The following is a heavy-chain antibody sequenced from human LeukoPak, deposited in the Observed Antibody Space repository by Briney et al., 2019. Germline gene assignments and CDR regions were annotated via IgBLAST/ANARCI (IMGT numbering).Heavy chain of an antibody. J-gene: IGHJ6*03. D-gene: IGHD1-26*01. CDR2: INSDGSST. CDR3: ARDNRHYKVGATNRDYYYYMDV. Sequence: GGSLRLSCAASGFTFSSYWMHWVRQAPGKGLVWVSRINSDGSSTSYADSVKGRFTISRDNAKNTLYLQMNSLRAEDTAVYYCARDNRHYKVGATNRDYYYYMDVWGKETTVTVSS. V-gene: IGHV3-74*01. CDR1: GFTFSSYW.